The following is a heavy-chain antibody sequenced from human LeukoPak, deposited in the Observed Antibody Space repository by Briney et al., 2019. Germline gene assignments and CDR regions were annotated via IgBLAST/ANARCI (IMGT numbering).Heavy chain of an antibody. V-gene: IGHV4-39*07. CDR1: GGSISSSSYY. Sequence: PSETLSLTCTVSGGSISSSSYYWGWIRQPPGKGLEWIGSIYHSGSTYYNPSLKSRVTISVDTSKNQFSLKLSSVTAADTAVYYCARQGTITYAYFDYWSQGTLVTVSS. D-gene: IGHD2-2*01. CDR2: IYHSGST. CDR3: ARQGTITYAYFDY. J-gene: IGHJ4*02.